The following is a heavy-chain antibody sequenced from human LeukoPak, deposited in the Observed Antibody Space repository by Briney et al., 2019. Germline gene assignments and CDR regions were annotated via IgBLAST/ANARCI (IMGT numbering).Heavy chain of an antibody. Sequence: GGPLRLSCAASGFTFSSYWMHWVRQAPGKGLVWVSRINSDGSSTSYADSVKGRFAMSRDNSKNTLSLQMNSLRGEDTAVYYCVRGGEHDYGETFYYYPMDVWGQGTAVTVSS. D-gene: IGHD4-17*01. CDR3: VRGGEHDYGETFYYYPMDV. CDR2: INSDGSST. V-gene: IGHV3-74*01. CDR1: GFTFSSYW. J-gene: IGHJ6*02.